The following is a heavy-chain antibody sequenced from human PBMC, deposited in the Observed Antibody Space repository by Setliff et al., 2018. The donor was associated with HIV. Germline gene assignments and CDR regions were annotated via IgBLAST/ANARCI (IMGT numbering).Heavy chain of an antibody. CDR1: GYIFTNYG. CDR3: ARARTRVQGGKSLYYMDV. D-gene: IGHD2-15*01. V-gene: IGHV1-18*01. Sequence: ASVKVSCKASGYIFTNYGISWVRQAPGQGLEWMGWITGYNGNTNYAEKFQGRVTMTIDTSTSTAYLELRSLRSDDTAVYYCARARTRVQGGKSLYYMDVWGKGTTVTVSS. CDR2: ITGYNGNT. J-gene: IGHJ6*03.